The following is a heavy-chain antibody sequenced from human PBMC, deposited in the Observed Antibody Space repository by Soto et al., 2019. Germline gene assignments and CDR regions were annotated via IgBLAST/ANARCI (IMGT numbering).Heavy chain of an antibody. CDR3: VHRAAYISSWYWFDP. J-gene: IGHJ5*02. V-gene: IGHV2-5*02. CDR2: IYWDDDK. Sequence: SGPTLVNPTQTLTLTCTFSGFSLSTSGVGVGWIRQPPGKALEWLALIYWDDDKRYSPSLRSRHTITKDTSKNQVVLTMTYMDPVDTATYFFVHRAAYISSWYWFDPWGQGTLVTVSS. CDR1: GFSLSTSGVG. D-gene: IGHD6-13*01.